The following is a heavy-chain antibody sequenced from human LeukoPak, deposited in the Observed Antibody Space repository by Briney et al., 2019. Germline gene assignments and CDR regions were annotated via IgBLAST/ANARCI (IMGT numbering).Heavy chain of an antibody. V-gene: IGHV4-59*12. CDR3: ARVEYDILTGRYYFDY. CDR1: GGAISNYY. D-gene: IGHD3-9*01. J-gene: IGHJ4*02. CDR2: IFYSGST. Sequence: PSETLSLTCTVSGGAISNYYWSWIRQPPGKGLEWIAYIFYSGSTNYNPSLKSRVTISVDTSKNQFSLKLSSVTAADTAVYYCARVEYDILTGRYYFDYWGQGTLVTVSS.